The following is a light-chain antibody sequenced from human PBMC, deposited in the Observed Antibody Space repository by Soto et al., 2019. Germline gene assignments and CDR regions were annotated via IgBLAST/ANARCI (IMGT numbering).Light chain of an antibody. J-gene: IGKJ4*01. V-gene: IGKV1-39*01. CDR3: QQSYTTPLT. CDR1: QNISSY. Sequence: DIQMTQSPSSLSASVGDRVTITCRASQNISSYLNWYQQKPGKAPKLLIYAASSLQSGVPSRFSGSGSETDFILTISSLQPEDCAIYYCQQSYTTPLTSGGGTKVAIK. CDR2: AAS.